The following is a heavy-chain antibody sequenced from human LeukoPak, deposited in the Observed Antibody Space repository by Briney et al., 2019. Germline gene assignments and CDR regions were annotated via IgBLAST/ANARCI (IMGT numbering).Heavy chain of an antibody. D-gene: IGHD3-10*01. Sequence: GGSLRLSCAASGFTFSSYAMSWVRQAPGKGLEWVSAISGSGGSTYYADSVKGRFTISRDNTKNTLYLQMNSLRAEDTAVYYCAKDIHYYGSGMFEVDAFDIWGQGTMVTVSS. J-gene: IGHJ3*02. CDR3: AKDIHYYGSGMFEVDAFDI. CDR2: ISGSGGST. CDR1: GFTFSSYA. V-gene: IGHV3-23*01.